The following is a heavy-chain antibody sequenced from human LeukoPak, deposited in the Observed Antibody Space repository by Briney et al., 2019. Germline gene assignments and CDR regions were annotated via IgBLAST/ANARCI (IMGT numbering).Heavy chain of an antibody. CDR2: ITDTTGNT. D-gene: IGHD2-8*02. CDR1: GFTFSAHA. Sequence: GGSLRLSCGASGFTFSAHAMNWVRQAPGKEMEWVSSITDTTGNTYVADSVKGRFTISRDNSRSTLYLQMTSLRTEDTAIYYCARGTLGTCTGARCYPFDYWGQGALVNVSS. J-gene: IGHJ4*02. V-gene: IGHV3-23*01. CDR3: ARGTLGTCTGARCYPFDY.